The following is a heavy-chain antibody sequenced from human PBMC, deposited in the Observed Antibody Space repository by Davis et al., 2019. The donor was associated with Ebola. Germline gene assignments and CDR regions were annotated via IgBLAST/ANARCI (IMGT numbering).Heavy chain of an antibody. CDR2: ISAYNGNT. CDR3: ARETGGGYCRSSSCQELDY. J-gene: IGHJ4*02. CDR1: GYTFTSYG. Sequence: ASVKVSCKASGYTFTSYGISWVRQAPGQGLEWMGWISAYNGNTNYAQKLQGRVTMARDTSTSTVYMELSSLISEDTAVYYCARETGGGYCRSSSCQELDYWGQGTLVTVSS. D-gene: IGHD2-2*01. V-gene: IGHV1-18*04.